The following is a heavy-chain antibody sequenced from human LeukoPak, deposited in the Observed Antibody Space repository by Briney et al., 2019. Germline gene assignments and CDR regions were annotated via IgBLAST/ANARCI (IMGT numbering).Heavy chain of an antibody. J-gene: IGHJ4*02. CDR2: IYHSGST. V-gene: IGHV4-38-2*01. Sequence: SETLSLTCAVSDYSISSGYYWGWIRQPPGKGLEWIGIIYHSGSTYYNPSLKSRVIISDDTSKNQFSLRLSSVTAADTAIYYCARALYSSSWYFDYWGQGTLVTVSS. D-gene: IGHD6-13*01. CDR3: ARALYSSSWYFDY. CDR1: DYSISSGYY.